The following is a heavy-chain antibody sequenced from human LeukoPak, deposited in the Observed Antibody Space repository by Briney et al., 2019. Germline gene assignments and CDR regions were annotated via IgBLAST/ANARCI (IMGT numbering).Heavy chain of an antibody. V-gene: IGHV3-30-3*01. J-gene: IGHJ4*02. CDR3: ARDLRWLQCFDY. CDR2: ISYDGSNK. CDR1: GFSFSDYA. D-gene: IGHD5-24*01. Sequence: GGSLRLSCAASGFSFSDYAAHWVRQAPGRGLGWVAIISYDGSNKLYADSVKGRFTISRDNSKNTLYLQIDSLRAEDTAMYYCARDLRWLQCFDYWGQGTLVTVSS.